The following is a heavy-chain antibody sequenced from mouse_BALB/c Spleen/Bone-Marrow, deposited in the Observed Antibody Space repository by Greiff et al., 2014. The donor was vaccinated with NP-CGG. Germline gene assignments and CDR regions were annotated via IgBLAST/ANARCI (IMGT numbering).Heavy chain of an antibody. D-gene: IGHD2-1*01. CDR2: IDPANGDI. J-gene: IGHJ3*01. V-gene: IGHV14-3*02. CDR3: ARGGNYGWFAY. CDR1: GFNIKDTY. Sequence: EVKLEESGAELVKPGASVKLSCTASGFNIKDTYMHWVKQRPEQGLEWIGRIDPANGDIIYDPKFQGGATITADTSSNTAYLQLSSLTSEDTAVYYCARGGNYGWFAYWGQGTLVTVSA.